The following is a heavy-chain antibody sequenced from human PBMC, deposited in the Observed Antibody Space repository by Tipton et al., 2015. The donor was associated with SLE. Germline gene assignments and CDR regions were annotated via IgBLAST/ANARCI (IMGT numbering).Heavy chain of an antibody. CDR2: IYYSGSA. V-gene: IGHV4-59*08. Sequence: GLVKPSETLSLTCTVPGGSITSYYWSWIRQPPGKGLEWIGYIYYSGSANYNPSFKSRVTLSVDTSKNQISLKLTSVTAADTAVYYCASLRFYGDYDLGRWGQGALVTVSS. D-gene: IGHD4-17*01. J-gene: IGHJ4*02. CDR1: GGSITSYY. CDR3: ASLRFYGDYDLGR.